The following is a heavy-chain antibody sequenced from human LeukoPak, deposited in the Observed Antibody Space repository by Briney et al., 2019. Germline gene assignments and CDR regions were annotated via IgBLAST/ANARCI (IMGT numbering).Heavy chain of an antibody. Sequence: SETLSLTCTVSGGSISSYYWSWIRQPAGKGLEWIGRIYTSGSTNYNPPLKSRVTMSVDTSKNQFSLKLSSVTAADTAVYYCARDVSWYYDSSGYLFDYWGQGTLVTVSS. CDR1: GGSISSYY. D-gene: IGHD3-22*01. CDR2: IYTSGST. V-gene: IGHV4-4*07. J-gene: IGHJ4*02. CDR3: ARDVSWYYDSSGYLFDY.